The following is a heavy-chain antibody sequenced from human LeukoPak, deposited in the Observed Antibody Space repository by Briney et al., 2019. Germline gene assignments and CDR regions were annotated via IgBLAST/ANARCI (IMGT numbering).Heavy chain of an antibody. J-gene: IGHJ6*02. CDR1: GGSFSGYY. CDR2: INHSGST. Sequence: SETLSLTCAVYGGSFSGYYWSWIRQPPGKGLEWIGEINHSGSTNYNPSLKSRVTISVDTSKNQFSLKLSSVTAADTAVYYCARSRVLTGYLSYYYYGMDVWGQGTTVTVSS. D-gene: IGHD3-9*01. V-gene: IGHV4-34*01. CDR3: ARSRVLTGYLSYYYYGMDV.